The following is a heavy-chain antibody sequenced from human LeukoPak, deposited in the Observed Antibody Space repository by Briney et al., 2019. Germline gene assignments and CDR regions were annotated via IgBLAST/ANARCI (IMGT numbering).Heavy chain of an antibody. V-gene: IGHV4-30-4*08. J-gene: IGHJ4*02. Sequence: PSETLSLTCTVSGGSISSGDYYWSWIRQPPGKGLEWIGYIYYSGSTYYNPSLKSRVTISVDTSKNQFSLKLSSVTAADTAVYYCARSNIAAAGNDYWGQGTPVTVSS. CDR3: ARSNIAAAGNDY. D-gene: IGHD6-13*01. CDR1: GGSISSGDYY. CDR2: IYYSGST.